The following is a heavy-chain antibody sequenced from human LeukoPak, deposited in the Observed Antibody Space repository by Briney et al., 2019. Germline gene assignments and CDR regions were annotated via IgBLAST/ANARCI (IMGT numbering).Heavy chain of an antibody. Sequence: GGSLRLSCAASGFTFSDYCMSWIRQAPGKGLEWVSYISSSGSTIYYADSVKGRFTLSRDNAKNSLYLQMNSLRAEDTAVYYCAKDHYVSGRYDAFDIWGQGTMVTVSS. D-gene: IGHD3-10*01. J-gene: IGHJ3*02. V-gene: IGHV3-11*01. CDR1: GFTFSDYC. CDR2: ISSSGSTI. CDR3: AKDHYVSGRYDAFDI.